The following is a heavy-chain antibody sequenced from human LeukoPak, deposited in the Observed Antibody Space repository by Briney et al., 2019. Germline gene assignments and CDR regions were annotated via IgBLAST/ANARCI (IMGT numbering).Heavy chain of an antibody. CDR3: TRARYSYGYHYYYYYYYMDV. J-gene: IGHJ6*03. CDR2: IRSKAYGGTT. Sequence: HAGGSLRLFCTASGFTFGVYAMSWVRQAPGKGLEGVGFIRSKAYGGTTEYAASVKGRLNISRDDFKVIAYLQMNSMKTEDTAVYYCTRARYSYGYHYYYYYYYMDVWGKGTTVTISS. V-gene: IGHV3-49*04. D-gene: IGHD5-18*01. CDR1: GFTFGVYA.